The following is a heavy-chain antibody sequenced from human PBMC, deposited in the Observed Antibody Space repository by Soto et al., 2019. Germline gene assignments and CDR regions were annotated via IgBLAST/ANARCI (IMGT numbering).Heavy chain of an antibody. CDR1: GGSVSSGSYY. V-gene: IGHV4-61*01. CDR2: IYYSGSI. J-gene: IGHJ6*02. CDR3: ARAHHYYGMDV. Sequence: QVQLQESGPGLVKPSETLSLTCTVSGGSVSSGSYYWSWIRQPPGKGLEWIGYIYYSGSINYNPSLKSRVTISVDTSKNQFSLKLSSVTAADTAVYYCARAHHYYGMDVWGQGTTVTVSS.